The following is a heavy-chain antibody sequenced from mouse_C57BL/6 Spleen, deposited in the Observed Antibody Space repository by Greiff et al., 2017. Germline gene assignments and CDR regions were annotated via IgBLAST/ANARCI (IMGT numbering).Heavy chain of an antibody. CDR1: GYAFSSSW. CDR3: ARGLYYGNYHYYAMDY. CDR2: IYPGDGDT. V-gene: IGHV1-82*01. Sequence: QVQLQQSGPELVKPGASVKISCKASGYAFSSSWMNWVKQRPGKGLEWIGRIYPGDGDTNYNGKCKGKATLTADKSSSTAYMQLSSLTSEDSAVYFCARGLYYGNYHYYAMDYWGQGTSVTVSS. J-gene: IGHJ4*01. D-gene: IGHD2-1*01.